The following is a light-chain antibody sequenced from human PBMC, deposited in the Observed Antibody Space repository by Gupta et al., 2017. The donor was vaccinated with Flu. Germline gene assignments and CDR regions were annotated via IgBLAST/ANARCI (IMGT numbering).Light chain of an antibody. CDR3: QQSVSMPVT. CDR1: QSISGY. J-gene: IGKJ4*01. Sequence: DIQMTQSPSSVSASVGDRVTITCRASQSISGYLNWYQQKPGRAPKILIYKSCNLQHGVPSRFSGSGSGTDFILTISRLQPEDFATYRCQQSVSMPVTFGGGTKVE. V-gene: IGKV1-39*01. CDR2: KSC.